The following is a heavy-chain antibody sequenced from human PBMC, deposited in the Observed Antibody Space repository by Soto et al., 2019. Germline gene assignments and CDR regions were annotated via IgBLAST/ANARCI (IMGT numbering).Heavy chain of an antibody. CDR3: AKDSSLAP. CDR2: ISYDGSDT. CDR1: GFSLSSYG. Sequence: QVQLVESGGGVVQPGTSLRLSCAATGFSLSSYGMHWVRQAPGKGLEWVALISYDGSDTYYADSVRGRFTISRDSSKNTLFLQMNSLRAEDTAVYYCAKDSSLAPWGQGTLVTVSS. J-gene: IGHJ5*02. V-gene: IGHV3-30*18. D-gene: IGHD2-2*01.